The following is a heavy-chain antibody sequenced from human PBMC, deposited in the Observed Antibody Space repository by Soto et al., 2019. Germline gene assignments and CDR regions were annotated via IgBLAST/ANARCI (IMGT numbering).Heavy chain of an antibody. D-gene: IGHD3-10*01. J-gene: IGHJ6*02. V-gene: IGHV4-61*01. CDR3: ARGVGFGYYYYHMDL. CDR1: GVSVNNISYY. Sequence: PWETRSLTCPVSGVSVNNISYYWSWVRQPPGKGLEWIGYIYYSGSADYNPSLGSRVTTSLDTSKNQFSLKLSSVTTADTAVYYCARGVGFGYYYYHMDLWGQGTTVTVFS. CDR2: IYYSGSA.